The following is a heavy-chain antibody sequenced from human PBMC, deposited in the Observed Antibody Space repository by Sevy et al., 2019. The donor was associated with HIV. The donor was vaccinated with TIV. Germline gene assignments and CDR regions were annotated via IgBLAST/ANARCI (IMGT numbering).Heavy chain of an antibody. CDR3: AREGIERGVGDYYYGMDV. CDR2: TYYRSKWYN. Sequence: SQTLSLTCAISGDSVSSNSAAWNWIRQSPSRGLEWLGRTYYRSKWYNDYAVSVKSRITINPDTSKNQFSLQLNSVTPEDTAVYYCAREGIERGVGDYYYGMDVWGQGTTVTVSS. V-gene: IGHV6-1*01. CDR1: GDSVSSNSAA. D-gene: IGHD3-10*01. J-gene: IGHJ6*02.